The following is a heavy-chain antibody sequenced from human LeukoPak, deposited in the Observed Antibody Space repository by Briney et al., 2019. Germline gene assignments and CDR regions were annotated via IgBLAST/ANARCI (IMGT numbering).Heavy chain of an antibody. J-gene: IGHJ5*02. V-gene: IGHV4-34*01. Sequence: SETLSLTCTVSGGSFSGYYCTWIRQPPGKGLEWIGEINHSGSTNYNPSLKSRVTISVDTSKNQFSLKLSSVTAADTAVYYCARYYYDRTAGNWFDPWGQGTLVTVSS. CDR3: ARYYYDRTAGNWFDP. CDR1: GGSFSGYY. CDR2: INHSGST. D-gene: IGHD3-22*01.